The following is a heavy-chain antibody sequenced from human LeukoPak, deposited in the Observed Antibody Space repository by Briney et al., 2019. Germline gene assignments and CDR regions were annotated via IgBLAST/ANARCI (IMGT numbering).Heavy chain of an antibody. CDR3: TTARDFWCGYYAY. D-gene: IGHD3-3*01. V-gene: IGHV3-15*01. Sequence: GGSLRLSCAASGFTFSNAWMSWVRQAPGKGLEWVGRIKSKTDGGTTDHAAPVKGRFTIPRDDSKSTRYLQMNSLKTEDTAVYYCTTARDFWCGYYAYWGQGTLVTVST. J-gene: IGHJ4*02. CDR1: GFTFSNAW. CDR2: IKSKTDGGTT.